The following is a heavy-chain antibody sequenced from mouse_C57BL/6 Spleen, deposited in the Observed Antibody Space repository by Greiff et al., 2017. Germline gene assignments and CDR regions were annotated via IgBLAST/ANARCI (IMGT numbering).Heavy chain of an antibody. V-gene: IGHV1-69*01. CDR3: ARSVRGYGYFDV. CDR1: GYTFTSYW. CDR2: IDPSDSYT. J-gene: IGHJ1*03. Sequence: QVQLQQPGAELVMPGASVKLSCKASGYTFTSYWMHWVKQRPGQGLEWIGEIDPSDSYTNYNQKFKGKSTLTVDKSSSTAYMQLSSLTSEDSAVYYCARSVRGYGYFDVGGTGTTVTVSS.